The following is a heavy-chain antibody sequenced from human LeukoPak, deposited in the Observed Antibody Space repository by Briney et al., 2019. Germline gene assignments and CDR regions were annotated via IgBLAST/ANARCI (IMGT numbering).Heavy chain of an antibody. Sequence: SETLSLTCAVYGGSFSGYYWSWIRQPPGKGLEWIEEINHSGSTNYNPSLKSRVAISVDTSKNQFSLKLSSVTAADTAVYYCARGVNGTFDYWGQGTLVTVSS. CDR2: INHSGST. J-gene: IGHJ4*02. CDR3: ARGVNGTFDY. CDR1: GGSFSGYY. V-gene: IGHV4-34*01. D-gene: IGHD2/OR15-2a*01.